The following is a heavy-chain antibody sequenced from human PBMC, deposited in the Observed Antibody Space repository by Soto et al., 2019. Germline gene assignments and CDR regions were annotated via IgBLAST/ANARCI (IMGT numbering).Heavy chain of an antibody. Sequence: GGSLRLSCAASGFTISNYWMSWVRQGPGQGLEWVANIKEDGSEKYYVDSVKGRFTISRDNAKNSLYLQMNSLSAGDTGKYYCARDRLEMATAFTFDYWGQGALVTVSS. J-gene: IGHJ4*02. CDR3: ARDRLEMATAFTFDY. V-gene: IGHV3-7*03. D-gene: IGHD5-18*01. CDR1: GFTISNYW. CDR2: IKEDGSEK.